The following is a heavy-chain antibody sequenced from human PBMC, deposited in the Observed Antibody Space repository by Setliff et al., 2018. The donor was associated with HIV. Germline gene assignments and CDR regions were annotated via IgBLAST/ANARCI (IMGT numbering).Heavy chain of an antibody. Sequence: SLTCSVSGYSINTAYYWGWIRQSPGKGLEWIVGCHHSGSTHYNPSLKSRVTISGQTSNNQVSLQLTSVTAADTAVYYCARQGAGYYSDSSKYYTGNGFAMWGQGTMVTV. CDR3: ARQGAGYYSDSSKYYTGNGFAM. V-gene: IGHV4-38-2*01. J-gene: IGHJ3*02. CDR2: CHHSGST. D-gene: IGHD3-22*01. CDR1: GYSINTAYY.